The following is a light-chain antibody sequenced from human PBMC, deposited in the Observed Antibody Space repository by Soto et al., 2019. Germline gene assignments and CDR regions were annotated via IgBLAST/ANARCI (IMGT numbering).Light chain of an antibody. J-gene: IGKJ2*01. Sequence: EIVLTQSPATLSLSPGERATLSCMASQRVGSYLAWYQHKPGQAPRLLIYGASHRATDIPGRFSGRGSGTDVTHTISSLDSGDSAVYSCQQRDKWPRTFGQGTKLEIK. CDR2: GAS. CDR1: QRVGSY. CDR3: QQRDKWPRT. V-gene: IGKV3-11*01.